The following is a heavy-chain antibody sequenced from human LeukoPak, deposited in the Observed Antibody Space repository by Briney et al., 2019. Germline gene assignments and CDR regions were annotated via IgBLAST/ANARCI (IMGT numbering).Heavy chain of an antibody. D-gene: IGHD6-19*01. V-gene: IGHV1-69*05. Sequence: SVKVSCKASGGTFSSYAISWVRQAPGQGLEWMGGIIPIFGTANYAQKFQGRVTITTDESTSTAYMELSRLRSEDTAVYYCARGDSSGWFHDLDYWGQGTLVTVSS. CDR2: IIPIFGTA. CDR3: ARGDSSGWFHDLDY. J-gene: IGHJ4*02. CDR1: GGTFSSYA.